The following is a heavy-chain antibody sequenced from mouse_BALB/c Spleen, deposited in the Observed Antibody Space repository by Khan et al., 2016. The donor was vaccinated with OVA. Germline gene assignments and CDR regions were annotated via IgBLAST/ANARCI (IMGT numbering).Heavy chain of an antibody. V-gene: IGHV1-77*01. CDR2: IFPGSGGT. CDR3: ARSGYGSLVY. CDR1: GYKFTDYV. Sequence: QVQLQQSGPELVKPGSSMKMSCKASGYKFTDYVLNWVKQRTGQGLEGIGEIFPGSGGTYYNEKFKGKATLTADKSSNTVYMQLSSLTSEDSAVYFCARSGYGSLVYWGQGTTLTVSS. D-gene: IGHD1-1*01. J-gene: IGHJ2*01.